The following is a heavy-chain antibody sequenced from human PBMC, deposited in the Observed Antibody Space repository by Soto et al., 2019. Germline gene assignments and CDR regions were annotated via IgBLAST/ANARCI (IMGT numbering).Heavy chain of an antibody. Sequence: EVQLLESGGGLVQPGGSLRLSCAASGFTFSSYAMSWVRQAPGKGLKWISSISGSGTSTYYADSVKGRFTISRDNSKITMYLQMNSLRAEDTALYFCAKENTPDYGDYVDYWGQGTLVTVSS. D-gene: IGHD4-17*01. CDR2: ISGSGTST. CDR3: AKENTPDYGDYVDY. V-gene: IGHV3-23*01. J-gene: IGHJ4*02. CDR1: GFTFSSYA.